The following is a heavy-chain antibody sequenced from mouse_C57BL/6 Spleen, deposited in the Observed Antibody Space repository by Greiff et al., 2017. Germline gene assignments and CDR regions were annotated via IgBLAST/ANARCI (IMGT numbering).Heavy chain of an antibody. CDR3: TTCRQPAFAY. D-gene: IGHD6-1*01. CDR1: GFNIKDDY. Sequence: VQLQQSGAELVRPGASVKLSCTASGFNIKDDYMHWVKQRPEQGLEWIGWIDPENGDTEYASKFQGKATITADTSSNTAYMQLSSLTSEDTAVYYCTTCRQPAFAYWGQGTLVTVSA. V-gene: IGHV14-4*01. J-gene: IGHJ3*01. CDR2: IDPENGDT.